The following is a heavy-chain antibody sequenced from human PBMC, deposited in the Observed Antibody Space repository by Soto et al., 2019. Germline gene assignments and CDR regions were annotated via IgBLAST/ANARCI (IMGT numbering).Heavy chain of an antibody. CDR1: GFTFSSYG. CDR3: ARPPTPGGNSLLCQH. Sequence: QVQLVESGGGVGQPGRSLRLSCAASGFTFSSYGMHWVRQAPGKGLEWVAVIWYDGSNKYYADSVKGRFTISRDNSKNTLDLQMNSLRAEDTAVYYCARPPTPGGNSLLCQHWGQGTLVTVSS. V-gene: IGHV3-33*01. D-gene: IGHD2-21*02. CDR2: IWYDGSNK. J-gene: IGHJ1*01.